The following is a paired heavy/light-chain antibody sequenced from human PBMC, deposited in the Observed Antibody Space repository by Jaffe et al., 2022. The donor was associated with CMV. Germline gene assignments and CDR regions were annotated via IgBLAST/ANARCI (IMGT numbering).Light chain of an antibody. V-gene: IGKV3-15*01. J-gene: IGKJ2*01. Sequence: EMVMTQSPATLSVSPGERATLSCRASQSVNSNLAWYQQKPGHAPRLLIYGASTRATGIPARFSGSGSGTEFALTIISLQSEDFAVYYCQQYNNWPYTFGQGTKLEIK. CDR2: GAS. CDR3: QQYNNWPYT. CDR1: QSVNSN.
Heavy chain of an antibody. CDR1: GFTLTSHW. CDR3: ARSIPPYFYYYMDV. V-gene: IGHV3-74*01. CDR2: IHIDGSGI. Sequence: EVQLVESGGALVQPGGSLRLACEASGFTLTSHWMHWVRQGPGKGLMWVSGIHIDGSGIAYADSVKGRFTISRDNAKNTLYLQMNSLKVEDTAVYYCARSIPPYFYYYMDVWGKGTTVTVSS. J-gene: IGHJ6*03.